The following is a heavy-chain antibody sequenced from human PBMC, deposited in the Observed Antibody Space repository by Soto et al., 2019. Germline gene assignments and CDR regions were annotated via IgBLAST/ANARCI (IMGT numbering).Heavy chain of an antibody. CDR3: ARGEYSSSSVVAALYGMDV. CDR1: GGSISSGGYY. J-gene: IGHJ6*02. V-gene: IGHV4-31*03. CDR2: IYYSGST. Sequence: SETLSLTCTVSGGSISSGGYYWSWIRQHPGKGLEWIGYIYYSGSTYYNPSLKSRVTISVDTSKNQFSLKLSSVTAADTAVYYCARGEYSSSSVVAALYGMDVWGQGTTVTVSS. D-gene: IGHD6-6*01.